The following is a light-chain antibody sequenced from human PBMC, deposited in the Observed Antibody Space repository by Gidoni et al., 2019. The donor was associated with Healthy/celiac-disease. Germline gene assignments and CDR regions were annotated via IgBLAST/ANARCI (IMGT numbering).Light chain of an antibody. CDR1: QGISSY. CDR3: QQLNSYPRT. CDR2: AAS. J-gene: IGKJ1*01. Sequence: DIQLTQSPSFLSASVGDRVTITCRASQGISSYLAWYQQKPGKAPKLLIYAASTLQSGVPSRFSGSGSGTEFTLTISSQQPEEFATYYCQQLNSYPRTFGQGTKVEIK. V-gene: IGKV1-9*01.